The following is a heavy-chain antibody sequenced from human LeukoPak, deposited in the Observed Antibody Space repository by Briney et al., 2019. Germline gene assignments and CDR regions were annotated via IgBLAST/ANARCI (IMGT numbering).Heavy chain of an antibody. CDR3: AKDRGSSTPRYYFDY. Sequence: GGSLRLSCAASGFTFSSYAMSWVRQAPGKGLEWVSAISGSGGSTYYAGSVKGRFTISRDNSKNTLYLQMNSLRAEDTAVYYCAKDRGSSTPRYYFDYWGQGTLVTVSS. J-gene: IGHJ4*02. CDR1: GFTFSSYA. D-gene: IGHD6-13*01. V-gene: IGHV3-23*01. CDR2: ISGSGGST.